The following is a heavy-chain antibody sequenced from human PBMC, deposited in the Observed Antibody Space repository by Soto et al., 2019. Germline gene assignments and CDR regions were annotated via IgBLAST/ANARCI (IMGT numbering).Heavy chain of an antibody. J-gene: IGHJ4*02. D-gene: IGHD3-22*01. Sequence: PSETLSLTCTVSGVSISSYYWSWIRQPPGKGLEWIGYIYYSGSTNYNPSLKSRVTISVDTSKNQFSLKLSSVTAADTAVLYCARRTYYYDSSGYYFDYWSQGTLVTVS. CDR3: ARRTYYYDSSGYYFDY. CDR1: GVSISSYY. CDR2: IYYSGST. V-gene: IGHV4-59*01.